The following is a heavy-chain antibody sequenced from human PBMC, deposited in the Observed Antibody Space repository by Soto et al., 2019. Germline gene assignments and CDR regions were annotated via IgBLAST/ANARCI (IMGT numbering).Heavy chain of an antibody. CDR2: IGNDGRNK. D-gene: IGHD6-13*01. Sequence: QVQVVESGGGVVQPGRSLRLSCAASGFSFSSYAMHWVRQAPGKGLEWVGVIGNDGRNKYLADSVKGRFIISRDNSKNTVYLQVNSLRREDTAVYYCARDPAAAAATGYFQHWGQGTLVTVSS. V-gene: IGHV3-30*04. J-gene: IGHJ1*01. CDR1: GFSFSSYA. CDR3: ARDPAAAAATGYFQH.